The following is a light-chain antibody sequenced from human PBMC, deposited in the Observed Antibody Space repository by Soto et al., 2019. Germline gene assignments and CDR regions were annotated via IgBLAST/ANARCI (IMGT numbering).Light chain of an antibody. CDR3: QQSSSFPLT. V-gene: IGKV1-39*01. CDR2: AAS. J-gene: IGKJ4*01. Sequence: DIQMTQSPSSLSASVGDRVTITCRASQSISRYLNWYQHKPGKAPDLLIYAASSLQSEVPSRFSGSGSGTDFTLTINSLTVEDVATYYCQQSSSFPLTFGGGTRVEIK. CDR1: QSISRY.